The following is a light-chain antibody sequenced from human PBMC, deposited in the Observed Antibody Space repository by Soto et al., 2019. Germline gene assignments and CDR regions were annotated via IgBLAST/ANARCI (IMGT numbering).Light chain of an antibody. CDR3: QQYNSYWT. V-gene: IGKV1-5*01. J-gene: IGKJ1*01. Sequence: DIQMTQSPSTLSASVGERVTITCRASQSVSNWLAWYQQKPGKAPKLLIYDVSSLESGVPSRFSGSGAGTEFTLTISSLQPDDFATYYCQQYNSYWTFGQGTKVDIK. CDR1: QSVSNW. CDR2: DVS.